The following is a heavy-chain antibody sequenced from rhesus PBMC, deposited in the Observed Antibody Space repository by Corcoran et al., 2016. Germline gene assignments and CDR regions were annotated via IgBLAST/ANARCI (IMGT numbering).Heavy chain of an antibody. CDR2: SNRGGGST. D-gene: IGHD6-25*01. Sequence: EVQLVESGGGLAKPGGSLRLSCAASGFTFSSYWLNWVRQTPGKGLAWISASNRGGGSTDDADSVKGRFTIARDNAKNTLSLQMNSLRAEDTAVYYCAKGIAAAGTNYWGQGVLVTVSS. CDR3: AKGIAAAGTNY. CDR1: GFTFSSYW. J-gene: IGHJ4*01. V-gene: IGHV3S42*01.